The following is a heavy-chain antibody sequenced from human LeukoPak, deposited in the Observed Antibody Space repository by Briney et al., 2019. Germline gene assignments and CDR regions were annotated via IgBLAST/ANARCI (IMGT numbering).Heavy chain of an antibody. CDR1: GFTFSSYW. J-gene: IGHJ1*01. D-gene: IGHD3-22*01. V-gene: IGHV3-74*01. CDR2: IKSDGST. Sequence: GGSLRLSCAASGFTFSSYWMHWVRQAPGKGLVWVSRIKSDGSTNYADSVKGRFTISRDNAKNTVSLRMNSLRAEDTGVYYCARAPSEIGGYYPEYFRHWGQGTLVTVSS. CDR3: ARAPSEIGGYYPEYFRH.